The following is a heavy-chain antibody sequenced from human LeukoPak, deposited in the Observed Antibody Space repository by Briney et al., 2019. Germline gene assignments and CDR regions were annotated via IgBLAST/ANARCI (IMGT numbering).Heavy chain of an antibody. CDR1: GFTFSSYA. V-gene: IGHV3-23*01. CDR3: ARDKSGRNSYEFDY. J-gene: IGHJ4*02. CDR2: ISGSGGST. Sequence: GGSLRLSCAASGFTFSSYAMSWVRQAPGKGLEWVSAISGSGGSTYYADSVKGRFTISRDNSKNTLYLQMNSLRAEDTAVYYCARDKSGRNSYEFDYWGQGTLVTVSS. D-gene: IGHD5-18*01.